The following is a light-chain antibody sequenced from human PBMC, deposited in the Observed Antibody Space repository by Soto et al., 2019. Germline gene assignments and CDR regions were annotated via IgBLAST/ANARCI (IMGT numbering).Light chain of an antibody. J-gene: IGLJ3*02. CDR1: SSDVGGYNY. V-gene: IGLV2-14*01. Sequence: QSVLTQPASVSGSPGQTITISCTGTSSDVGGYNYLSWYQQHPGKAPKDMIYEVSNRASGVSNRFSGSKSGNTASLTISGLQAEDEADYFCSSYTTSGTPVFGGGTKLTVL. CDR3: SSYTTSGTPV. CDR2: EVS.